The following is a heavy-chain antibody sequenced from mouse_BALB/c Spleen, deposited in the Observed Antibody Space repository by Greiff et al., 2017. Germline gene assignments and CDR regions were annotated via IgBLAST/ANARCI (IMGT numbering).Heavy chain of an antibody. CDR1: GYTFTEYI. D-gene: IGHD1-1*01. J-gene: IGHJ4*01. CDR3: ARHEEGVYGSSYEGAMDY. Sequence: VKLMESGAGLVKPGASVKLSCKASGYTFTEYIIHWVKQRSGQGLEWIGWFYPGSGSIKYNEKFKDKATLTADKSSSTVYMELSRLTSEDSAVYFCARHEEGVYGSSYEGAMDYWGQGTSVTVSS. V-gene: IGHV1-62-2*01. CDR2: FYPGSGSI.